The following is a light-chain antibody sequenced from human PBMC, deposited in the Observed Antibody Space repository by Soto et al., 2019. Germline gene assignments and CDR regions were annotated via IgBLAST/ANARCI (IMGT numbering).Light chain of an antibody. CDR2: EVS. V-gene: IGLV2-23*02. Sequence: QSALTQPASVSGSPGQSITISCTGTSSDVGNYNLVSWYQQHPGKAPKLMIYEVSKRPSGVSNRFSGSKSGNTASLTISGLQAEDEPDYYCCSYAGSSTPVVFGGGTKVTVL. CDR3: CSYAGSSTPVV. J-gene: IGLJ2*01. CDR1: SSDVGNYNL.